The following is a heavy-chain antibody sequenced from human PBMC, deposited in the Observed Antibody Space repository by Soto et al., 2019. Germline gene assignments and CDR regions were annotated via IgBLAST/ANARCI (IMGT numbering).Heavy chain of an antibody. CDR1: GGSFSGYY. Sequence: PSETLSLTCAVYGGSFSGYYWSWIRQPPGKGLEWIGEINHSGSTNYNPSLKSRVTISVDTSKNQFSLKLSSVTAADTAVYYCARGRPIYSGSYSWSDWFDPWGQGTLVTVSS. J-gene: IGHJ5*02. D-gene: IGHD3-10*01. CDR3: ARGRPIYSGSYSWSDWFDP. CDR2: INHSGST. V-gene: IGHV4-34*01.